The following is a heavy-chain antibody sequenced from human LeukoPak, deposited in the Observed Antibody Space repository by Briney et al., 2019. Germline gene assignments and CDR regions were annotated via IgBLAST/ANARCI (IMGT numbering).Heavy chain of an antibody. D-gene: IGHD3-10*01. V-gene: IGHV1-24*01. CDR2: FHPEDGET. J-gene: IGHJ6*02. Sequence: GASVKVSCKVSGYTLTELSMHWVRQAPGKGLEWMGGFHPEDGETIYAQKFQGRVTMTEDTSTDTAYMELSSLRSEDTAVYYCATAYYASGGYYYYGMDVWGQGTTVTVSS. CDR3: ATAYYASGGYYYYGMDV. CDR1: GYTLTELS.